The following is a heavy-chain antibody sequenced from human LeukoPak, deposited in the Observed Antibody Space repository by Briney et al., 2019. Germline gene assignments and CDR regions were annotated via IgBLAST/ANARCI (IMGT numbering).Heavy chain of an antibody. CDR1: GGSISSYY. J-gene: IGHJ6*03. D-gene: IGHD6-13*01. CDR2: VHYSGST. V-gene: IGHV4-59*12. Sequence: SETLSLTCTVSGGSISSYYWSWIRQPPGKGLEWIGYVHYSGSTYYNPSLKSRVTISVDTSKNQFSLKLSSVTAADTAVYYCARGPETGYSSSWPPTYYYYYYYYMDVWGKGTTVTVSS. CDR3: ARGPETGYSSSWPPTYYYYYYYYMDV.